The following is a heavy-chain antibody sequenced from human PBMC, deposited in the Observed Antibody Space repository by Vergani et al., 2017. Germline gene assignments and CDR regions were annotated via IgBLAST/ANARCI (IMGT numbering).Heavy chain of an antibody. Sequence: EVQLVESGGGLVQPGGSLRLSCAASGFTLSDHVMDWVRQGPGKGLEWVGRSRNKARSYTTEYSASVKGRFTIARDDSRNSLYLQMNSLNTEDTAVYYCAIDRYYLDSGSYPYFYYYVLDVWGQGTAVTVSS. J-gene: IGHJ6*02. D-gene: IGHD3-10*01. CDR3: AIDRYYLDSGSYPYFYYYVLDV. CDR2: SRNKARSYTT. CDR1: GFTLSDHV. V-gene: IGHV3-72*01.